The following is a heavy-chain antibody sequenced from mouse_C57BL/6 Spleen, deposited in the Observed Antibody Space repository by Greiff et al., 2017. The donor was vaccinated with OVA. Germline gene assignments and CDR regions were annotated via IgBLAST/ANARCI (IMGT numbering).Heavy chain of an antibody. Sequence: EVHLVESGGGLVKPGGSLKLSCAASGFTFSSYTMSWVRQTPEKRLEWVATISGGGGNTYYPDSVKGRFTISRDNAKNTLYLQMSSLRSEDTALYYCARHDGYYEAWFAYWGQGTLVTVSA. V-gene: IGHV5-9*01. CDR2: ISGGGGNT. J-gene: IGHJ3*01. D-gene: IGHD2-3*01. CDR1: GFTFSSYT. CDR3: ARHDGYYEAWFAY.